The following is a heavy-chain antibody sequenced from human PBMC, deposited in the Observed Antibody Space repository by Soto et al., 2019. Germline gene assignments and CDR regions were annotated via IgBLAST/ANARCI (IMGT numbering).Heavy chain of an antibody. Sequence: QVQLVQSGAEVKKPGASVKVSCKASGYTFTSYGISWVRQAPGQGLEWMGWISAYNGNTNYAQKVQGRVTMTTDTSTSTDYMELRSLRSEDTAVYYCARGLYSSGGGWSRWFDPWGQGTLVTVSS. J-gene: IGHJ5*02. V-gene: IGHV1-18*01. CDR1: GYTFTSYG. CDR2: ISAYNGNT. D-gene: IGHD6-19*01. CDR3: ARGLYSSGGGWSRWFDP.